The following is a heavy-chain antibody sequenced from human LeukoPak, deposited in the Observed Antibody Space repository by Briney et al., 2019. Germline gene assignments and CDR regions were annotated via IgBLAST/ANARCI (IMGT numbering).Heavy chain of an antibody. CDR3: ALGGNHNDY. J-gene: IGHJ4*02. V-gene: IGHV3-23*01. D-gene: IGHD4-23*01. CDR1: GFTFSSYA. Sequence: GGSLRLSCAASGFTFSSYAMSWARQAPGKGLEGVSAISGSGGSTYYADSVKGRFTNSRDNSKNTLYLQMNSLRAEDTAVYYCALGGNHNDYWGQGTLVTVSS. CDR2: ISGSGGST.